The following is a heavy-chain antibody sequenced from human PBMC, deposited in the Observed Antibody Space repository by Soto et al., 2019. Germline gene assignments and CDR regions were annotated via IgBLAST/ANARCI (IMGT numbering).Heavy chain of an antibody. J-gene: IGHJ4*02. CDR1: GYTFSESA. Sequence: EVQLVEYGGGLVQPGGSLKLSCAASGYTFSESAMHWVRQASGKGLEWVARIRSKANSYATVYAASVKGRFTISGDDSKNTAYFQMNSLKTEDTAVYYCARLWSEREPNFDSWGQGTLVSVSS. CDR2: IRSKANSYAT. V-gene: IGHV3-73*02. CDR3: ARLWSEREPNFDS. D-gene: IGHD1-26*01.